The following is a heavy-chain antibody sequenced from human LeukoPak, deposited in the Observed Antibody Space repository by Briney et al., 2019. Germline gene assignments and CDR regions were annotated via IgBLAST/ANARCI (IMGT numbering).Heavy chain of an antibody. CDR1: GFTFSSYA. Sequence: PGASLRLSCAASGFTFSSYAMSWVRQAPGKGLEWVSAISGSGGSTYYADSVKGRFTISRDNSKNTLYLQMNSLRAEDTAVCYCAKDSDYSNYLRWDAFEIWGQGTMVTVSS. V-gene: IGHV3-23*01. J-gene: IGHJ3*02. D-gene: IGHD4-11*01. CDR3: AKDSDYSNYLRWDAFEI. CDR2: ISGSGGST.